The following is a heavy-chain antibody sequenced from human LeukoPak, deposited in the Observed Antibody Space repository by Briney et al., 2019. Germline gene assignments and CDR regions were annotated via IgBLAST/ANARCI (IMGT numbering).Heavy chain of an antibody. CDR2: VRYDGSQK. D-gene: IGHD1-26*01. CDR1: GFTFSSYD. Sequence: GGSLRLSCAASGFTFSSYDMYWVRQAPGKGLDWVAFVRYDGSQKYYADSVKGRFTLSRDNSKNTLYLQMNSLRAEDTAVFYCAKGGARLHSYHFDYWGQGTLVTVSS. V-gene: IGHV3-30*02. CDR3: AKGGARLHSYHFDY. J-gene: IGHJ4*02.